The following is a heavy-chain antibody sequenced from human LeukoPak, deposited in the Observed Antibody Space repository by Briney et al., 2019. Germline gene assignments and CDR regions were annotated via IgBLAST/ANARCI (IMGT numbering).Heavy chain of an antibody. D-gene: IGHD3-22*01. CDR1: GFTLSSYW. CDR3: ARAPTYYYDSSGYYYEDY. Sequence: PGGSLRLSCAASGFTLSSYWMHWVRQAPGKGLVWVSRINSDGSSTSYADSVKGRFTISRDNAKNTLYLQMNSLRAEDTAVYYCARAPTYYYDSSGYYYEDYWGQGTLVTVSS. CDR2: INSDGSST. V-gene: IGHV3-74*01. J-gene: IGHJ4*02.